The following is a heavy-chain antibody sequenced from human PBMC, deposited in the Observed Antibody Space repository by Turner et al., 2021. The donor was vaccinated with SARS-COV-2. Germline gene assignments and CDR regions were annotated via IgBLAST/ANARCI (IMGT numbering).Heavy chain of an antibody. CDR3: ARLYTYAEFYFDY. CDR1: GGSIINYY. Sequence: QVQLQESGAGLVKPSETLSLTCTVSGGSIINYYWSWIRQPPGKGLGWIGYIYHGVSTKYNPSLKSRVTIAVETSKNQFSLILSSVTAADTAVYYCARLYTYAEFYFDYWGQGALVTVSS. V-gene: IGHV4-59*08. D-gene: IGHD5-18*01. CDR2: IYHGVST. J-gene: IGHJ4*02.